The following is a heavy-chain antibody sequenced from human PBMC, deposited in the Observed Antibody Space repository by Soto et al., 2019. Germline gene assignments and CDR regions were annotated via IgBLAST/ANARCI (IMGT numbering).Heavy chain of an antibody. CDR1: GYSISSGYY. CDR3: ARDCGGDCYTVGYYYYGMDV. V-gene: IGHV4-38-2*02. D-gene: IGHD2-21*02. CDR2: IYHSGST. J-gene: IGHJ6*01. Sequence: SETLCITCAFSGYSISSGYYWGWIRQPPVKGLGWIGSIYHSGSTYYNPSLKSRVTISVDTSKNQFSLKLSSVTAADTAVYYCARDCGGDCYTVGYYYYGMDVWGQGTPVTVSS.